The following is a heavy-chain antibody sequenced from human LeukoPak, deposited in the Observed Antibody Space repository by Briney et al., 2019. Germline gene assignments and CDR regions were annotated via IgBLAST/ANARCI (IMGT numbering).Heavy chain of an antibody. D-gene: IGHD3-22*01. J-gene: IGHJ4*02. Sequence: ASVKVSCKASGYTFTSYAMHWVRQAPGQRLEWMGWINAGNGNTKYSQKFQGRVTITRDTSASTAYMELSSLRSEDTAVYYCARDYYDSSGYYHYFDYWGQGTLVTVSS. CDR2: INAGNGNT. V-gene: IGHV1-3*01. CDR3: ARDYYDSSGYYHYFDY. CDR1: GYTFTSYA.